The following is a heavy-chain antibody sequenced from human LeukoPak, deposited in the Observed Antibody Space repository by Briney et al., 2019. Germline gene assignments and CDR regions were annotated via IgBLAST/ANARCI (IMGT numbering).Heavy chain of an antibody. D-gene: IGHD6-13*01. CDR2: INPNSGVT. CDR3: ARDDSSSWSPATY. V-gene: IGHV1-2*02. Sequence: ASVEVSCKASGYSFTAYYMHWVRQAPGQGLEWMGWINPNSGVTNYAQKFQGRVTMTRDTSINTAYMELSRLRSDDTAMYYCARDDSSSWSPATYWGQGTLVTVSS. J-gene: IGHJ4*02. CDR1: GYSFTAYY.